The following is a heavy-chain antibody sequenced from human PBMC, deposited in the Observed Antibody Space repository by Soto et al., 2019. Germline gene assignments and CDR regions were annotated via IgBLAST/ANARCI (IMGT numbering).Heavy chain of an antibody. Sequence: PGGALRVSCAASGFSFSDYYMNWIRQAPGRGLECVSHISSSGNTIYYTDSVKGRFTISRDNGKKSVYLQMNSLGAEDTAVYYCARDLGLGCSSTSCYGRRRIYGMDVWGQGTTVTVSS. CDR2: ISSSGNTI. CDR1: GFSFSDYY. CDR3: ARDLGLGCSSTSCYGRRRIYGMDV. D-gene: IGHD2-2*01. J-gene: IGHJ6*02. V-gene: IGHV3-11*01.